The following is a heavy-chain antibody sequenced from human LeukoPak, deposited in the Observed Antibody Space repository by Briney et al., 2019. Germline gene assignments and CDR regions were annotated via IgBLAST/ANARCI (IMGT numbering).Heavy chain of an antibody. J-gene: IGHJ4*02. D-gene: IGHD1-26*01. CDR1: GYTFTGYY. CDR2: IKPNSGGT. Sequence: ASVKVSCKASGYTFTGYYMHWVRQAPGQGLEWMGWIKPNSGGTNYAQKFQGWVTMTRDTSISTAYMELSRLRSDDTAVYYCARDGKNSGSYKAYWGQGTLVTVSS. V-gene: IGHV1-2*04. CDR3: ARDGKNSGSYKAY.